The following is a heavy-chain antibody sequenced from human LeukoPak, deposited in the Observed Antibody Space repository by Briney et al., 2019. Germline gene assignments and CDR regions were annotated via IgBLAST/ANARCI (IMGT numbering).Heavy chain of an antibody. V-gene: IGHV4-61*02. D-gene: IGHD3-10*01. J-gene: IGHJ6*03. Sequence: SETLSLTCTVSGGSISSGSYYWSWIRQPAGKGLEWIGRIYTSGSTNYNPSLKSRVTISIDTSKNQFSLKLSSVTAADTAVYYCARGRTVRGAIKFYYYMDVWGKGTTVTVSS. CDR1: GGSISSGSYY. CDR3: ARGRTVRGAIKFYYYMDV. CDR2: IYTSGST.